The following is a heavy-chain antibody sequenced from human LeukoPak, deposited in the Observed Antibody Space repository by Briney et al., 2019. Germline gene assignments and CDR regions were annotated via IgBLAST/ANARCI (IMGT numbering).Heavy chain of an antibody. J-gene: IGHJ4*02. D-gene: IGHD1-26*01. CDR3: AKDRPQWELPLYLDY. Sequence: GGSLRLSCAASGFTFSDYYMSWIRQAPGKGLEWVSYISNSGSTIYYADSVKGRFTISRDNAKNSLYLQMNSPRAEDTAVYYCAKDRPQWELPLYLDYWGQGTLVTVSS. CDR2: ISNSGSTI. CDR1: GFTFSDYY. V-gene: IGHV3-11*01.